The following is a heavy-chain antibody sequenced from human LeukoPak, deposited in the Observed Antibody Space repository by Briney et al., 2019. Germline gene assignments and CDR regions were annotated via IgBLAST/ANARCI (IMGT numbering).Heavy chain of an antibody. J-gene: IGHJ4*02. Sequence: PSETLSLTCAVYGGSFSGYYWSWIRQPPGKGLEWIGEINHSGSTNYNPSLKSRVTISVDTSKNQFSLKLSSVTAADTAVYYCARSGSYYVFDYWGQGTLVTVSS. CDR2: INHSGST. V-gene: IGHV4-34*01. D-gene: IGHD1-26*01. CDR3: ARSGSYYVFDY. CDR1: GGSFSGYY.